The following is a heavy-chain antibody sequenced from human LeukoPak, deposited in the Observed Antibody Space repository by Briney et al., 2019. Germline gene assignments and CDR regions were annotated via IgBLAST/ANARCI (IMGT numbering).Heavy chain of an antibody. Sequence: GASVKVSCKASGGTFITCTFSWVRQPPGQGLEWMGRISPILDSTRYAQKFQDRLTITADKSTSTVYMELSSLTSEDTATYYCATTFATSSYYFDYWGQGTLVIVSS. CDR1: GGTFITCT. CDR2: ISPILDST. CDR3: ATTFATSSYYFDY. J-gene: IGHJ4*02. V-gene: IGHV1-69*08. D-gene: IGHD3-16*01.